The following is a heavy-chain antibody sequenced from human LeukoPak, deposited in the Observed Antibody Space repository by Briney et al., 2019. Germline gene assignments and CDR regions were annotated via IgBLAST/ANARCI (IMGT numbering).Heavy chain of an antibody. CDR2: IKQDGSEK. J-gene: IGHJ4*02. V-gene: IGHV3-7*01. Sequence: GGSLRLSCAASGFTFSSYWMSWVRQAPGKGLEWVANIKQDGSEKYYVDSVKGRFTISRDNAKNSLYLQMNSLRAKDTAVYYCARDYRGYRAPYYFDHWGQGTLVTVSS. CDR1: GFTFSSYW. CDR3: ARDYRGYRAPYYFDH. D-gene: IGHD2-15*01.